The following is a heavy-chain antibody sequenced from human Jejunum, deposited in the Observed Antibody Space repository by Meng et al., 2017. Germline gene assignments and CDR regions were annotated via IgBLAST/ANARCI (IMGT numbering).Heavy chain of an antibody. CDR2: TYYRSKWYI. V-gene: IGHV6-1*01. CDR3: ARGISAFAY. Sequence: QAVPGLVKALPTPPTTFAISGSNVSSNSVAWNWIRPSPSRGLEWLGRTYYRSKWYIDYAESVKSRITINPDTSKNQFSLQLNSVTPEDTAVYYCARGISAFAYWGQGTLVTVSS. D-gene: IGHD6-19*01. CDR1: GSNVSSNSVA. J-gene: IGHJ4*02.